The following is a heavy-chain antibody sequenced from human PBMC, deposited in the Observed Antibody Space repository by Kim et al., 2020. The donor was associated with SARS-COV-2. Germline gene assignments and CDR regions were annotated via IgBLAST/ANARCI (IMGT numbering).Heavy chain of an antibody. CDR1: GFTFGDYA. CDR3: TRGINYYDSSGYYPGNWFDP. J-gene: IGHJ5*02. CDR2: IRSKAYGGTT. V-gene: IGHV3-49*04. Sequence: GGSLRLSCTASGFTFGDYAMSWVRQAPGKGLEWVGFIRSKAYGGTTEYAASVKGRFTISRDDSKSIAYLQMNSLKTEDTAVYYCTRGINYYDSSGYYPGNWFDPWGQGTLVTVSS. D-gene: IGHD3-22*01.